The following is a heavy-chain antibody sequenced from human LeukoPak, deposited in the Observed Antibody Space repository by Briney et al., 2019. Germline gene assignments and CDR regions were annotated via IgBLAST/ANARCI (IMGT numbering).Heavy chain of an antibody. V-gene: IGHV1-8*01. CDR2: MNPNSGNT. CDR3: ARGPQPRPGYSSGWGKRYYLDY. CDR1: GYTFTSYD. D-gene: IGHD6-19*01. Sequence: ASVKVSCKASGYTFTSYDINWVRQATGQGLEWMGWMNPNSGNTGYAQKFQGRVTMTRNTSISTAYMELSSLRSEDTAVYYCARGPQPRPGYSSGWGKRYYLDYWGQGTLVTVSS. J-gene: IGHJ4*02.